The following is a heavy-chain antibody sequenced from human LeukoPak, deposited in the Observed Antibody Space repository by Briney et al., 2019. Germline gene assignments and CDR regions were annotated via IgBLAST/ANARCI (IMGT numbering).Heavy chain of an antibody. CDR2: ISAYNGNT. J-gene: IGHJ4*02. CDR3: ARVKQQLVVGFDY. Sequence: GASVKVSCKASGGTFSSYAISWVRQAPGQGLEWMGWISAYNGNTNYAQKLQGRVTMTTDTSTSTAYMELRSLRSDDTAVYYCARVKQQLVVGFDYWGQGTLVTVSS. CDR1: GGTFSSYA. D-gene: IGHD6-13*01. V-gene: IGHV1-18*01.